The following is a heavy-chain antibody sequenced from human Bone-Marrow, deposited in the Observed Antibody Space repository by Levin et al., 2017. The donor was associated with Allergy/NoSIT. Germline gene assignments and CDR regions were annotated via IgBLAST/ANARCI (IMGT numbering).Heavy chain of an antibody. CDR1: GYTFTSYY. D-gene: IGHD1-1*01. V-gene: IGHV1-46*01. CDR3: ARFGGLERRGYYYYGMDV. J-gene: IGHJ6*02. Sequence: ASVKVSCKASGYTFTSYYMHWVRQAPGQGLEWMGIINPSGGSTSYAQKFQGRVTMTRDTSTSTVYMELSSLRSEDTAVYYCARFGGLERRGYYYYGMDVWGQGTTVTVSS. CDR2: INPSGGST.